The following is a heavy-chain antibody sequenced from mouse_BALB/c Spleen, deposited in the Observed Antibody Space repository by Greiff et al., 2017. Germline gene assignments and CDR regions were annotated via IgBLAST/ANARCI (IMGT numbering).Heavy chain of an antibody. CDR2: INPSTDYT. J-gene: IGHJ3*01. D-gene: IGHD2-4*01. Sequence: QVQLKQSGAELAKPGASVKMSCKASGYTFTNYWMHWVKQRPGQGLEWIGYINPSTDYTEYYQNFKDKATLTADKSSSTAYMQLNSLTSEDSAVYYCARMITTGGWFAYWGQGTLVTVSA. V-gene: IGHV1-7*01. CDR3: ARMITTGGWFAY. CDR1: GYTFTNYW.